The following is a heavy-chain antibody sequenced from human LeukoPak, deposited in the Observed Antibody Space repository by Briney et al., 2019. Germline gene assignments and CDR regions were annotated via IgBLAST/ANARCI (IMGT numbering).Heavy chain of an antibody. CDR3: ARDSGWYRPFDN. Sequence: SETLSLTCTVSGGSISSYYWSWIRQPPGKGLEWIGYIYYSGSTSYNPSLKSRVTISVDTSKNQFSLKLSSVTAADTAVYYCARDSGWYRPFDNWGQGTLVTVSS. CDR1: GGSISSYY. D-gene: IGHD6-19*01. V-gene: IGHV4-59*01. CDR2: IYYSGST. J-gene: IGHJ4*02.